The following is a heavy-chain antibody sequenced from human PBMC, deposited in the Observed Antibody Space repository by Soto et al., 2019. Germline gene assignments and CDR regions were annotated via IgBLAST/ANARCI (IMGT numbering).Heavy chain of an antibody. V-gene: IGHV4-31*03. CDR1: GGSISSGGYY. D-gene: IGHD1-20*01. Sequence: SETLSLTCTVSGGSISSGGYYWSWIRQHPGKGLEWIGYIYYSGSTYYNPSLKSRVTISVDTSKNQFSLKLSSVTAADTAVYYCATHLYNWNDSMAVGYYYYYYGMDVWGQGTTVTVSS. J-gene: IGHJ6*02. CDR2: IYYSGST. CDR3: ATHLYNWNDSMAVGYYYYYYGMDV.